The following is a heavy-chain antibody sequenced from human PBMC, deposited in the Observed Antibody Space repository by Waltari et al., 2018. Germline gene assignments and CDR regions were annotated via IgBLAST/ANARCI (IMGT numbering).Heavy chain of an antibody. J-gene: IGHJ4*02. CDR2: IYSGGST. Sequence: QVQLQESGPGLVEPSETLSLTCTVSGASMSSYFWSWIRQPAGKGLEWIGRIYSGGSTDDNPFLKSRVTMSVDTSQTQLSLKLTSVTAADTAVYYCVGGGGNSNGPFDHWGQGTLVTVSS. CDR3: VGGGGNSNGPFDH. D-gene: IGHD1-26*01. V-gene: IGHV4-4*07. CDR1: GASMSSYF.